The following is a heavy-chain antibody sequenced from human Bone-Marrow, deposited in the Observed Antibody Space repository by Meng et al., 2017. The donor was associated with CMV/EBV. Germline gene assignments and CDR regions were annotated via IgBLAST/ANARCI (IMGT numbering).Heavy chain of an antibody. CDR2: IKQDGSEK. V-gene: IGHV3-7*01. Sequence: GGSLRLSCAASGFTFSSYWMSWVRQAPGKGLEWVANIKQDGSEKYYVDSVKGRFTISRDNAKNSLYLQMNSLRAEDTAVYYCARDREYYDSSGHYDYWGQGTLVTGSS. J-gene: IGHJ4*02. CDR3: ARDREYYDSSGHYDY. D-gene: IGHD3-22*01. CDR1: GFTFSSYW.